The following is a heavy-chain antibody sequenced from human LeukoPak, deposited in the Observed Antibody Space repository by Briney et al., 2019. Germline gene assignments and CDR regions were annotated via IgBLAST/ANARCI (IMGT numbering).Heavy chain of an antibody. CDR3: ARGRNHQRRSIYCSGGSCRNYYYYYMDV. J-gene: IGHJ6*03. Sequence: SETLSLTCAVSGYSISSGYYWGWIRQPPGKGLEWIGSIYHSGSTYYNPSLKSRVTVSVDTSKNQFSLKLSSVTAADTAVYYCARGRNHQRRSIYCSGGSCRNYYYYYMDVWGKGTTVTVSS. CDR2: IYHSGST. CDR1: GYSISSGYY. V-gene: IGHV4-38-2*01. D-gene: IGHD2-15*01.